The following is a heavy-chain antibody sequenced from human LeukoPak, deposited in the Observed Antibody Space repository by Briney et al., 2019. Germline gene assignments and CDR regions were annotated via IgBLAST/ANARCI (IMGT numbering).Heavy chain of an antibody. CDR3: ASIPIHSGSYY. D-gene: IGHD1-26*01. Sequence: GRSLRLSCAASGFTFSSYGMHWVRQAPGKGLEWVAVISYDGSNKYYAGSAKGRFTISRDNSKNTLYLQMNSLRAEDTAVYYCASIPIHSGSYYVGQGTLVTVSS. CDR1: GFTFSSYG. CDR2: ISYDGSNK. J-gene: IGHJ4*02. V-gene: IGHV3-30*03.